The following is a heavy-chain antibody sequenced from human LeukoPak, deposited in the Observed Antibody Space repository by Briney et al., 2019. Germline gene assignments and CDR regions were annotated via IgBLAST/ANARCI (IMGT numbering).Heavy chain of an antibody. Sequence: PSETLSLTCTVSGGSLSSSSYYWGWIRQPPGKGLEWIGSIYYSGSTYYNPSLKSRVTISVDTSKNQFSLKLSSVTAADTAVYYCARDRFAYSSRNHYFDYWGQGTLVTVSS. J-gene: IGHJ4*02. CDR1: GGSLSSSSYY. D-gene: IGHD6-13*01. CDR3: ARDRFAYSSRNHYFDY. CDR2: IYYSGST. V-gene: IGHV4-39*07.